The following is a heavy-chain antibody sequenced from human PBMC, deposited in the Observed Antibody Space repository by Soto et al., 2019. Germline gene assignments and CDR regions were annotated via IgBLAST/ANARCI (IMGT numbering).Heavy chain of an antibody. Sequence: QAQLVESGGGVVQPGRSLRLSCAASGFPFSSYGMHWVRQAPGKGLEWVAGISYDGSNKYYADSVKGRFTISRDNSKNTLYLQMNSLTAEDTAVYYCAQEPPCTNGLCHSVVAYWGQGTLVTVSS. CDR2: ISYDGSNK. V-gene: IGHV3-30*18. J-gene: IGHJ4*02. CDR1: GFPFSSYG. D-gene: IGHD2-8*01. CDR3: AQEPPCTNGLCHSVVAY.